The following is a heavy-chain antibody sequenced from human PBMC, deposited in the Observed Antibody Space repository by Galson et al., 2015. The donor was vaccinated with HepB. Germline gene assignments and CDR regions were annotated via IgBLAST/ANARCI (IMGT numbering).Heavy chain of an antibody. V-gene: IGHV1-69*04. D-gene: IGHD2-15*01. CDR3: ARERGYCSGGSCYLGDWFDP. CDR1: GGTFSSYA. Sequence: SVKVSCKASGGTFSSYAISWVRQAPGQGLEWMGRIIPILGIANYAQKFQGRVTITADKSTSTAYMELSSLRSEDTAVYYCARERGYCSGGSCYLGDWFDPWGQGTLVTVSS. CDR2: IIPILGIA. J-gene: IGHJ5*02.